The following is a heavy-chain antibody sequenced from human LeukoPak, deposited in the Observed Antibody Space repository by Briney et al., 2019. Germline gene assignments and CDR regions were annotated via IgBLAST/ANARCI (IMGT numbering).Heavy chain of an antibody. J-gene: IGHJ6*02. V-gene: IGHV1-2*06. Sequence: ASVKVSCKASGYTFTGYYMHWVRQAPGQGLEWMGRINPNSGGTNYAQKFQGRVTMTRDTSISTAYMELSRLRSDDTAVYYCARDGYYYYGMDVWGQGTTVTVSS. CDR2: INPNSGGT. CDR1: GYTFTGYY. CDR3: ARDGYYYYGMDV.